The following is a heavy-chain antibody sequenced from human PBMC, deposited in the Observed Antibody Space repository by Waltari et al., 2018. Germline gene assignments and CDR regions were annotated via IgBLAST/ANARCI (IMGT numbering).Heavy chain of an antibody. Sequence: EVQLVEAGGGLVQPGGSVRLSWTASGFVFTSAWVHWVRQAPGKGLVWVSRINNDGGGTSYADSVMGRFTISRDNAKDTVYLQMDSLRVEDTAVYYCVTDVETLVGRDWGQGTLVTVST. J-gene: IGHJ4*02. V-gene: IGHV3-74*01. CDR3: VTDVETLVGRD. CDR1: GFVFTSAW. D-gene: IGHD1-26*01. CDR2: INNDGGGT.